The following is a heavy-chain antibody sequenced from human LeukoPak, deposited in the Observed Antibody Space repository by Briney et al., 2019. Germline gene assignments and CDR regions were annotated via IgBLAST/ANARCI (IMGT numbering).Heavy chain of an antibody. J-gene: IGHJ4*02. D-gene: IGHD5-24*01. CDR1: GVSIMRTNW. CDR3: ARDRDVAVHHPFY. CDR2: IYYDGVT. Sequence: SRTLSLTCAVSGVSIMRTNWWIWVRQTPGRGLEWIGEIYYDGVTNYNPSLKSRVTISIDKSKNHFSLNLTSVTAADTAVYYCARDRDVAVHHPFYWGQGTLVTVSS. V-gene: IGHV4-4*02.